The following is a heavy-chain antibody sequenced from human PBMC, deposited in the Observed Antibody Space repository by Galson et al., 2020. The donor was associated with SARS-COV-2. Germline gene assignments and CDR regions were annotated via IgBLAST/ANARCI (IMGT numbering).Heavy chain of an antibody. V-gene: IGHV1-18*04. Sequence: ASVKVSCKTSGYSFTSYGITWVRQAPGQGLEWMGWIDPHNGNTKYAQNLQGRVTMTTDTSTSTVYMELRNLRSDDTAVYYCARPFGSGTYKSGYYYYAMDGWGQGTTVIVSS. J-gene: IGHJ6*02. CDR3: ARPFGSGTYKSGYYYYAMDG. D-gene: IGHD3-10*01. CDR1: GYSFTSYG. CDR2: IDPHNGNT.